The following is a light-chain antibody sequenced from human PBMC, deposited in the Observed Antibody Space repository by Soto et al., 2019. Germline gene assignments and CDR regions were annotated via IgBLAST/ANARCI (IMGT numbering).Light chain of an antibody. V-gene: IGKV3-20*01. Sequence: ENVLTQSPGTLSLSPGERATLSCRASQSVSSNFLAWYQQKPGQAPRLLIYGASNRATGIPDRFSGSGSGTDFTLTISRLEPEDFAVYYCQQYGSSLVTFGQGTRLEIK. CDR2: GAS. CDR3: QQYGSSLVT. CDR1: QSVSSNF. J-gene: IGKJ5*01.